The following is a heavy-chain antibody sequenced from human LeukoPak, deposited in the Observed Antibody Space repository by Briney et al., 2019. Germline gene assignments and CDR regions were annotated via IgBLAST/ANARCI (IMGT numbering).Heavy chain of an antibody. V-gene: IGHV3-21*01. CDR1: GFTFSSYS. CDR3: ASESYGSGSLDY. D-gene: IGHD3-10*01. Sequence: PGGSLRLSRAASGFTFSSYSMNWVRQAPGKGLEWVSSISSSSSYIYYADSVKGRFTISRDNAKNSLYLQMNSLRAEDTAVYYCASESYGSGSLDYWGQGTLVTVSS. J-gene: IGHJ4*02. CDR2: ISSSSSYI.